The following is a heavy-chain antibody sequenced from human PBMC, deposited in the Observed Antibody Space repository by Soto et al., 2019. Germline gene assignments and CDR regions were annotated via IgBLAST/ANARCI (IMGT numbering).Heavy chain of an antibody. V-gene: IGHV3-23*01. Sequence: EAQLLESGGGLVQPGGSLRLSCAGSGFTFSSYAMSWVRQAPGKGLEWVSVISGSGGNTYYADSVKGRFTISRDNSKNMLYLQMDSLGAEDTAVYYCAKPNLYCSSTSCYANWGQGTLVTVSS. CDR1: GFTFSSYA. D-gene: IGHD2-2*01. CDR3: AKPNLYCSSTSCYAN. J-gene: IGHJ4*02. CDR2: ISGSGGNT.